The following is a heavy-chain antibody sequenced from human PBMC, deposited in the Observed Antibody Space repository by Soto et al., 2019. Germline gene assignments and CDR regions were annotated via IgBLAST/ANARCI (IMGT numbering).Heavy chain of an antibody. V-gene: IGHV1-58*01. J-gene: IGHJ5*02. CDR1: GFTFTSSA. Sequence: GASVKVSCKASGFTFTSSAVQWVRQARGQRLEWIGWIVVGSGNTNYAQKFQERVTITRDMTTSTAYMELSSLRSEDTAVYYCARGMKDCSSTSCYYNWFDPWGQGTLVTVSS. CDR3: ARGMKDCSSTSCYYNWFDP. CDR2: IVVGSGNT. D-gene: IGHD2-2*01.